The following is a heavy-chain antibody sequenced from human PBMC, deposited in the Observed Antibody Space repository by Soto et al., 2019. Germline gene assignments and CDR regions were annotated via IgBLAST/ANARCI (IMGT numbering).Heavy chain of an antibody. Sequence: QVQLVQSGAEVKKPGSSVKVSCKASGGTFSSYAISWVRQAPGQGLEWMGGIIPIFGTANYAQKFQGRVTVTGDEATNTAYMELGSLRSEDTRVYYCASRGSGGFGEGTYYFDYWGQGTLVTVSS. D-gene: IGHD3-10*01. V-gene: IGHV1-69*12. CDR1: GGTFSSYA. CDR3: ASRGSGGFGEGTYYFDY. CDR2: IIPIFGTA. J-gene: IGHJ4*02.